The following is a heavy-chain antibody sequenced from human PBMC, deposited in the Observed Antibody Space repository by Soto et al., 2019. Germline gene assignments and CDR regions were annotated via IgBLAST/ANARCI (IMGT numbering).Heavy chain of an antibody. V-gene: IGHV1-69*01. Sequence: QVQLVQSGAEVKKPGSSVKVSCKASGGTFSTYAITWVRQAPGQGLEWLGGIIPIFGTTDYARNFQGRVTIPAAESTSTVFIEPSSLTTEDPAVYYCARGGGAYYFDYWGQGTLVTVSS. CDR3: ARGGGAYYFDY. CDR1: GGTFSTYA. CDR2: IIPIFGTT. D-gene: IGHD1-26*01. J-gene: IGHJ4*02.